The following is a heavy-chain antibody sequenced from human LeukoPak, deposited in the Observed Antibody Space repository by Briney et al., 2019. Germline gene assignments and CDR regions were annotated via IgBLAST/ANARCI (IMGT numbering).Heavy chain of an antibody. V-gene: IGHV3-15*01. J-gene: IGHJ6*02. CDR2: IKSKTDGGTT. CDR1: GFTFSNAW. CDR3: TTGRMVRGVYYYYGMDV. D-gene: IGHD3-10*01. Sequence: GGPLRLSCAASGFTFSNAWMSWVRQAPGKGREWGGRIKSKTDGGTTDCAAPVKGRFTISRDDSKNTLYLQMNSLKTEDTAVYYCTTGRMVRGVYYYYGMDVWGQGTTVTVSS.